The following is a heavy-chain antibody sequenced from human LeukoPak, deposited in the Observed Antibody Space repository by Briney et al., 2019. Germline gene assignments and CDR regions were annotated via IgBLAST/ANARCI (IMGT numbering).Heavy chain of an antibody. CDR3: AKTSPDSSGYYYNGFDY. J-gene: IGHJ4*02. D-gene: IGHD3-22*01. V-gene: IGHV3-33*03. Sequence: GGSLRLSCAASGFTFNSYGMHWVRQAPGKGLEWVAVIWYDGNNKYYADSVKGRFTISRDNSKNTLYLQMNSLRAEDTAVYYCAKTSPDSSGYYYNGFDYWGQETLVTVTS. CDR1: GFTFNSYG. CDR2: IWYDGNNK.